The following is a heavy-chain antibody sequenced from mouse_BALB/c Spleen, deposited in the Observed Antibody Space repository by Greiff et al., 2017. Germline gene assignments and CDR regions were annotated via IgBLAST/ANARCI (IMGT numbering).Heavy chain of an antibody. CDR1: GFTFSSFG. CDR2: ISSGSSTI. D-gene: IGHD1-2*01. J-gene: IGHJ2*01. CDR3: ARGLRLDY. Sequence: EVQGVESGGGLVQPGGSRKLSCAASGFTFSSFGMHWVRQAPEKGLEWVAYISSGSSTIYYADTVKGRFTISRDNPKNTLFLQMTGLRSEDTAMYYCARGLRLDYWGQGTTLTVSS. V-gene: IGHV5-17*02.